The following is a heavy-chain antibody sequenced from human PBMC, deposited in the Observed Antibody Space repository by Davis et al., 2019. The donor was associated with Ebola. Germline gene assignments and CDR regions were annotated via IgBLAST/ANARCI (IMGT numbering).Heavy chain of an antibody. J-gene: IGHJ4*02. D-gene: IGHD3-22*01. CDR1: GFTFSSYA. CDR2: ISGSGGST. V-gene: IGHV3-23*01. CDR3: ARSLRDYDSSGQYYFDY. Sequence: GESLKISCAASGFTFSSYAMSWVRQAPGKGLEWVSAISGSGGSTYYADSVKGRFTISRDNAKNSLYLQMNSLRDEDTAVYYCARSLRDYDSSGQYYFDYWGQGTLVTVSS.